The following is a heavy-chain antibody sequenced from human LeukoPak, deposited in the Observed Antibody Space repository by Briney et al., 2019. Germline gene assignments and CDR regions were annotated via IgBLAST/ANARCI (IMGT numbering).Heavy chain of an antibody. CDR1: GFTFSSFS. Sequence: GGSLRLSCAASGFTFSSFSMIWVRQAPGKGLEWLSYISSGSGSIYYADSVKGRFTISRDNAKNSLYLQMNSLRAEDTAVYYCARKRESSSSWYGGLAYWGQGTLVTVSS. D-gene: IGHD6-13*01. CDR3: ARKRESSSSWYGGLAY. V-gene: IGHV3-48*01. J-gene: IGHJ4*02. CDR2: ISSGSGSI.